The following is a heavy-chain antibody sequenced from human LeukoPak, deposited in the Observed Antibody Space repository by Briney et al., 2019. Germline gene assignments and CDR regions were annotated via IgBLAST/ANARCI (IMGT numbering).Heavy chain of an antibody. V-gene: IGHV3-23*01. D-gene: IGHD3-10*01. CDR3: AKAHPPYTFGELDY. CDR2: ISGSGGST. Sequence: PGGSPRLSCPASGFTFSSYAMSWVRQAPGKGLEWVSAISGSGGSTYYADSVKGRFTISRDNSKNTLCLQMNSLRAEDTAVYYCAKAHPPYTFGELDYWGQGTLVTVSS. CDR1: GFTFSSYA. J-gene: IGHJ4*02.